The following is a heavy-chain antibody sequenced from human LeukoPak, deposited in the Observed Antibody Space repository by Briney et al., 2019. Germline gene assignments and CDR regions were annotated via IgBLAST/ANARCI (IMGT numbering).Heavy chain of an antibody. V-gene: IGHV3-48*04. D-gene: IGHD3-10*01. Sequence: SGGSLRLSCAASGFTFSNYPMNWVRQAPGKGLEWVSYISSSSGIISYADSVKGRFTISRDNAKNSLYLQMNSLRAEDTAVCYCARDPQYYYGSGYYFDYWGQGTLVTVSS. J-gene: IGHJ4*02. CDR2: ISSSSGII. CDR1: GFTFSNYP. CDR3: ARDPQYYYGSGYYFDY.